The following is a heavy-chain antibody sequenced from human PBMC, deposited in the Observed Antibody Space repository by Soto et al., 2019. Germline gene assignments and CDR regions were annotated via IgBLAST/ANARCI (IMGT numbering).Heavy chain of an antibody. Sequence: ASVKVSCKASGYTFTTYDISWVRQATGQGLEWMGRISTYNGNTNYPQSLQGRLTMTTDTSTTTAYMELRSLRSDDTAVYYCARDPYHVLMVNAPNLYGMDVWGQGTTVTVSS. D-gene: IGHD2-8*01. CDR2: ISTYNGNT. CDR3: ARDPYHVLMVNAPNLYGMDV. J-gene: IGHJ6*02. CDR1: GYTFTTYD. V-gene: IGHV1-18*01.